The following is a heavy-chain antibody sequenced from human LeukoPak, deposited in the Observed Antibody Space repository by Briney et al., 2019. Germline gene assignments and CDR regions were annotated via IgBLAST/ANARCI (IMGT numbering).Heavy chain of an antibody. CDR2: IYYSGST. V-gene: IGHV4-34*01. Sequence: SETLSLTCAVYGGSFSGYYWGWIRQPPGKGLEWIGSIYYSGSTYYNPSLKSRVTISLDMSKNQFSLKLRSVTAADTAVYYCARRSINYFFAMDVWGPGTTVTVSS. CDR1: GGSFSGYY. J-gene: IGHJ6*02. CDR3: ARRSINYFFAMDV.